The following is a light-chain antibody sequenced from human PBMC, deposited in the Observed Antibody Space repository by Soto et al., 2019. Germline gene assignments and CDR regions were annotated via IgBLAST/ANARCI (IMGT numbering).Light chain of an antibody. Sequence: EGELTQSPGTLSLSPGDRATLSYRAIQSVSRNYLAWYQKKPGQAPRLLIYGASTRATAIPDRFSGSGSGTDFTLTISRLEPEDFAVYYCQQYGSSLTWTLGQGTKV. CDR1: QSVSRNY. CDR2: GAS. V-gene: IGKV3-20*01. CDR3: QQYGSSLTWT. J-gene: IGKJ1*01.